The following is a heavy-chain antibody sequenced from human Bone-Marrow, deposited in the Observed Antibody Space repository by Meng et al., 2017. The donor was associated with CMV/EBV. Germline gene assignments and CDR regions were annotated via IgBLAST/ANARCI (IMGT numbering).Heavy chain of an antibody. CDR1: GCAISSGGYY. CDR3: ARVWGYCSSTSCYLSRFDP. V-gene: IGHV4-31*03. Sequence: SETLSLTCSVSGCAISSGGYYWSWIRQHPGKGLEWIGYIYNSGSTYYNPSLKSRVTITVDTSKNQFSMKLTSVTAADTAVYYCARVWGYCSSTSCYLSRFDPWGQGTLVTVSS. D-gene: IGHD2-2*01. CDR2: IYNSGST. J-gene: IGHJ5*02.